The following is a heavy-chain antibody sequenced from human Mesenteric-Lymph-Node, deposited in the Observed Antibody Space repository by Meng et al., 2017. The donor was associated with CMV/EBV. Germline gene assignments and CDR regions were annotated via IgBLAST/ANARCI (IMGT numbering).Heavy chain of an antibody. CDR3: AKDFGTPGNYFDY. V-gene: IGHV3-30*02. D-gene: IGHD3/OR15-3a*01. CDR2: IRYDGSNN. CDR1: GFTFSRYG. J-gene: IGHJ4*02. Sequence: GESLKISCAASGFTFSRYGMHWVRQAPGKGLEWVAFIRYDGSNNYYADSVKGRFTISRDNSKNTLYLQMNSLRAEDTAVYYCAKDFGTPGNYFDYWGQGTLVTVSS.